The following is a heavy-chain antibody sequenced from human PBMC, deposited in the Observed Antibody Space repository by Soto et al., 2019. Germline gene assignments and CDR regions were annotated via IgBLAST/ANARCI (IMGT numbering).Heavy chain of an antibody. Sequence: SQTLSLTCAISGDSVSSNSAAWNWIRQSPSRGLEWLGRTYYRSKWYNDYAVSVKSRITINPDTSKNQFSLQLNSVTPEDTAVYYCARDGGWVDFWSGYQIDYSGQGTLVTVST. CDR3: ARDGGWVDFWSGYQIDY. J-gene: IGHJ4*02. D-gene: IGHD3-3*01. CDR1: GDSVSSNSAA. CDR2: TYYRSKWYN. V-gene: IGHV6-1*01.